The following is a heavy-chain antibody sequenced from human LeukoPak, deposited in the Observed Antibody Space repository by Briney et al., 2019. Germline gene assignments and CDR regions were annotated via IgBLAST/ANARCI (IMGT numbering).Heavy chain of an antibody. CDR1: GFTVSSYS. CDR3: ARSLFYSGSYPFEY. D-gene: IGHD1-26*01. Sequence: GGSLRLSCEASGFTVSSYSMNWVRQAPGKGLEWVSYISYSSSAIYYADSVKGRFTIYRDNAKSSVYLLMNSLRAEDTAVYYCARSLFYSGSYPFEYWGQGTLVTVSS. J-gene: IGHJ4*02. V-gene: IGHV3-48*04. CDR2: ISYSSSAI.